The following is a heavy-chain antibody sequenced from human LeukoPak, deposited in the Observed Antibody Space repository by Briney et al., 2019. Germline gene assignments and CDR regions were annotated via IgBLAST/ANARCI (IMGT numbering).Heavy chain of an antibody. CDR3: ARDTDYNYYDSSGYYQPNLDY. D-gene: IGHD3-22*01. CDR2: IIPIFGIA. Sequence: ASVKVSCKASGGTFSSYAISWVRQAPGQGLEWMGRIIPIFGIANYAQKFQGRVTITADKSTSTAYMELSSLRSEDTAVYYCARDTDYNYYDSSGYYQPNLDYWGQGTLGTVSS. CDR1: GGTFSSYA. J-gene: IGHJ4*02. V-gene: IGHV1-69*04.